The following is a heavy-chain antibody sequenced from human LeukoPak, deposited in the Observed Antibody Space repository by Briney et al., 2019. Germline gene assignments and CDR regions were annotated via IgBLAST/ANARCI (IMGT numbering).Heavy chain of an antibody. D-gene: IGHD5-24*01. Sequence: GGSLRLSCTASGFTFSSYSMNWVRQAPGEGREWVSHISSASSTIYYADSVKGRFTISRDNTKNSLYLQMNSLTAEDTAVYFCARGYSYHFNYWGQGTLVAVSS. J-gene: IGHJ4*02. CDR3: ARGYSYHFNY. V-gene: IGHV3-48*01. CDR2: ISSASSTI. CDR1: GFTFSSYS.